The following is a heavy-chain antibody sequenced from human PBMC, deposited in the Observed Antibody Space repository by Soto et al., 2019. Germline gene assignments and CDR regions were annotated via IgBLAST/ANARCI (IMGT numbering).Heavy chain of an antibody. D-gene: IGHD4-17*01. CDR2: FYHSGTP. V-gene: IGHV4-30-2*06. Sequence: QLQLQESGSGLVRPSQTLSLTCAVSGGSISSGGYTWNWIRQSPQKGLEWIGYFYHSGTPDYNPSLKGRVTISIDNSKNQFSLRLNSVTAADTAVYFCARATDYGGEGLDYWGQGTLVTVSS. CDR1: GGSISSGGYT. CDR3: ARATDYGGEGLDY. J-gene: IGHJ4*02.